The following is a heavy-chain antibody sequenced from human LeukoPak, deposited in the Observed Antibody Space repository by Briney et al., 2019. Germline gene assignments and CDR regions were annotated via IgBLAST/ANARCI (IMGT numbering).Heavy chain of an antibody. CDR2: ISYSGYYI. CDR1: GFTFSSYS. CDR3: AREGVDKPSDY. D-gene: IGHD5-12*01. J-gene: IGHJ4*02. Sequence: GGSLRLSCAASGFTFSSYSMNWVRQAPGKGLEWVSSISYSGYYIYYADSVKGRFTISRDNAKNLLYLQMNSLRAEDMAVYYCAREGVDKPSDYWGQGTLVTVSS. V-gene: IGHV3-21*01.